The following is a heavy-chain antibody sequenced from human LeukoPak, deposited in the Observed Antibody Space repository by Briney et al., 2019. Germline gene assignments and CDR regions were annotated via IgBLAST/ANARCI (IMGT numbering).Heavy chain of an antibody. D-gene: IGHD3-3*01. CDR3: AKSRTVLRFYMDV. V-gene: IGHV3-30*18. J-gene: IGHJ6*03. CDR2: ISYDGSNK. Sequence: GGSLRLSCAASGFTFSSYGMHWVRQAPGKGLEWVAVISYDGSNKYYADSVKGRFTISRDNSKNTLYLQMNSLRAEDTAVYYCAKSRTVLRFYMDVWGKGTTVTVSS. CDR1: GFTFSSYG.